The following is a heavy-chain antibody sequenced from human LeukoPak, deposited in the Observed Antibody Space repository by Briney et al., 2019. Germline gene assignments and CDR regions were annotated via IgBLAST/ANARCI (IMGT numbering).Heavy chain of an antibody. CDR1: GGSISSYY. CDR3: ARDRQSSLDY. V-gene: IGHV4-59*01. D-gene: IGHD6-19*01. J-gene: IGHJ4*02. CDR2: IYYSGST. Sequence: SETLSLTCTVSGGSISSYYWRWIRQPPGNVLEWIGYIYYSGSTNYNPSLKSRVTISVDTSKNQFSLKLSSVTAADTAVYYCARDRQSSLDYWGQGTLVTVSS.